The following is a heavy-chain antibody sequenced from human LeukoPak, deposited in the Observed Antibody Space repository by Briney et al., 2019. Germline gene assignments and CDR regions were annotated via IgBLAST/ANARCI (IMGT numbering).Heavy chain of an antibody. CDR3: AREENSSGWSSFDY. CDR1: GYTFTSYG. V-gene: IGHV1-18*01. CDR2: ISAYNGNT. J-gene: IGHJ4*02. Sequence: ASVKVSCKASGYTFTSYGISWVRQAPGQGLEWMGWISAYNGNTNYAQKLQGGVTMTTDTSTSTAYMELRSLRSDDTAVYYCAREENSSGWSSFDYWGQGTLVTVSS. D-gene: IGHD6-19*01.